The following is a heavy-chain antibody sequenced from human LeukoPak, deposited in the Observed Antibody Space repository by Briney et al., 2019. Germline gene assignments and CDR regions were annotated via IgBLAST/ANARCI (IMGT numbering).Heavy chain of an antibody. CDR3: AKVPVATIGYIDY. CDR1: GGTFSSYA. CDR2: IIPIFGTA. Sequence: SVKVSCKASGGTFSSYAISWVRQAPGQGLEWMGGIIPIFGTANYAQKFQGRVTITADESTSTAYMELSSLRSEDTAVYYCAKVPVATIGYIDYWGQGTLVTVSS. J-gene: IGHJ4*02. D-gene: IGHD2-15*01. V-gene: IGHV1-69*13.